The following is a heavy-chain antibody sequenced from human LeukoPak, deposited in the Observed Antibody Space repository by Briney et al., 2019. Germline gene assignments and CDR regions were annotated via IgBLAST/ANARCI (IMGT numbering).Heavy chain of an antibody. CDR3: ASLKEGIAVAGTAFDI. Sequence: GESLKISCKGFGYNFTTYWIGWVRQMPGKGLEWMGIIYPGDSDTRYSPSFQGQVTISADKSISTAYLQWSSLKASDTAMYYCASLKEGIAVAGTAFDIWGQGTMVTVSS. J-gene: IGHJ3*02. CDR1: GYNFTTYW. D-gene: IGHD6-19*01. V-gene: IGHV5-51*01. CDR2: IYPGDSDT.